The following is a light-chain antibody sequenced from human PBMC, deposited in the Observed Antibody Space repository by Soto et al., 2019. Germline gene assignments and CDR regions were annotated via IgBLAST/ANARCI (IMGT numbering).Light chain of an antibody. J-gene: IGKJ1*01. CDR1: QSVSSNY. Sequence: EIVLTQSPGTLSLSPGERATLSCRASQSVSSNYSAWYQQKPGQAPRLLIYGASSRATGIPDRFSGSGSGTDFTLTISRLEPEDFAVYYCQQYGSSPKFGQGTKVDIK. CDR3: QQYGSSPK. V-gene: IGKV3-20*01. CDR2: GAS.